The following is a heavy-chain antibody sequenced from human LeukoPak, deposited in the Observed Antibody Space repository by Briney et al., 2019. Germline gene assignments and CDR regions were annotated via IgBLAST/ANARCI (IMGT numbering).Heavy chain of an antibody. D-gene: IGHD3-10*01. Sequence: GGSLRLSCAASGFTFSSYWMSWVRQVPGKGLEWVANIKQDGSEKYYVDSVKGRFTISRDNAKNSLYLQMNSLRAEDTAVYYCASVLWFGELLPLFDYWGQGTLVTVSS. J-gene: IGHJ4*02. CDR3: ASVLWFGELLPLFDY. CDR2: IKQDGSEK. CDR1: GFTFSSYW. V-gene: IGHV3-7*01.